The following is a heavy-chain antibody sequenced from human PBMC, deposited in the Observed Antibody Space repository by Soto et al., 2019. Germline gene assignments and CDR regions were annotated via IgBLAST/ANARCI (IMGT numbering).Heavy chain of an antibody. J-gene: IGHJ3*01. D-gene: IGHD1-20*01. CDR3: ATVVNCSFDL. CDR1: GFTFSNSW. Sequence: GGSLRLSCAASGFTFSNSWMSWVRQAPGKGLEWVGHIKSKNDAGTTDYAAPVKGRFTISRDDSKNTLYLEMNSLKDEDTAVYCCATVVNCSFDLWGRGTMVTVSS. V-gene: IGHV3-15*01. CDR2: IKSKNDAGTT.